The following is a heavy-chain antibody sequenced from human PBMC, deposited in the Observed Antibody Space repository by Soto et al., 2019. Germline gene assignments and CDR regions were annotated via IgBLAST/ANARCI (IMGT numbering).Heavy chain of an antibody. CDR3: ARDGPSYYGMDV. Sequence: EVQLVESGGGLVQPGGSLRLSCAASGFTFNNYDMNWVRQTPGKGLEWISYISSGSVNLYYADSVKGRFTISRDSAKNSLFLQMNSLRDEDTAVYYCARDGPSYYGMDVWGQGTTVIVSS. CDR2: ISSGSVNL. J-gene: IGHJ6*02. CDR1: GFTFNNYD. V-gene: IGHV3-48*02.